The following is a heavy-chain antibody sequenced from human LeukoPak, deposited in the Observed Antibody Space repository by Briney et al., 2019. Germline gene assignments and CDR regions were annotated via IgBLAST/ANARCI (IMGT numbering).Heavy chain of an antibody. Sequence: GGSLRLSCAASGFTFSSYAMHWVRQAPGKGLEWVAVISYDGSNKYYADSVKGRFTISRDNSKNTLYLQMNSLRAEDTAVYYCARAQVYGSGSYYSPYYWGQGTLVTVS. D-gene: IGHD3-10*01. J-gene: IGHJ4*02. CDR2: ISYDGSNK. CDR3: ARAQVYGSGSYYSPYY. CDR1: GFTFSSYA. V-gene: IGHV3-30-3*01.